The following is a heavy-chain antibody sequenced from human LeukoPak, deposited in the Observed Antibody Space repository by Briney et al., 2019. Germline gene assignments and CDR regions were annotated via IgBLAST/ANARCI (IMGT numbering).Heavy chain of an antibody. CDR2: IYYSGST. Sequence: SETLSLTCTVSGGSISSSSYYWGWIRQPPGKGLEWIGSIYYSGSTYYNPSLKSRVTISVDTSKNQFSLKLSSVTAADTAVYYCARPSGYDDRYYYFDYWGQGTLVTVSS. D-gene: IGHD5-12*01. CDR1: GGSISSSSYY. CDR3: ARPSGYDDRYYYFDY. V-gene: IGHV4-39*07. J-gene: IGHJ4*02.